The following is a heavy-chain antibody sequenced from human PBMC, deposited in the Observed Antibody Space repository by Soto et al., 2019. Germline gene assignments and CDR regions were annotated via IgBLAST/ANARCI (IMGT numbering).Heavy chain of an antibody. Sequence: QVQLQQWGAGLLKPSETLSLTCAVYGGSFSGYYWSWIRQPPGKGLEWIGEINHSGSTNYNPSLKSRVTISVNTSKYLCSLKLSSVAAADTAVYYCARGNPYSSGWYFGKRWFDYWGQGTLVTVSS. J-gene: IGHJ4*02. V-gene: IGHV4-34*01. CDR1: GGSFSGYY. CDR3: ARGNPYSSGWYFGKRWFDY. D-gene: IGHD6-19*01. CDR2: INHSGST.